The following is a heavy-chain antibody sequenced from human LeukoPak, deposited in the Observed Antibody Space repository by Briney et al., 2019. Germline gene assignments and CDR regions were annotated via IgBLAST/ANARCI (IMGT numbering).Heavy chain of an antibody. D-gene: IGHD1-26*01. CDR3: ASPTSGRELLDYGMDV. Sequence: ASVKVSCKASGGTFSSYAISWVRQAPEQGLQWMGGIIPIFGTANYAQKFQGRVTITADESTSTAYMELSSLRSEDTAVYYCASPTSGRELLDYGMDVWGQGTTVTVSS. V-gene: IGHV1-69*13. J-gene: IGHJ6*02. CDR1: GGTFSSYA. CDR2: IIPIFGTA.